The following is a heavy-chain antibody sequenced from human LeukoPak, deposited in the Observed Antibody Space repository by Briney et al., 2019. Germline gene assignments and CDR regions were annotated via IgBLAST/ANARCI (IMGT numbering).Heavy chain of an antibody. CDR1: GSSISSYY. CDR2: IHYSGNT. D-gene: IGHD3-22*01. CDR3: AKESYYDSSSYLNWFDP. J-gene: IGHJ5*02. V-gene: IGHV4-59*01. Sequence: SETLSLTCTVSGSSISSYYWNWIRQPPGKGLEWIGYIHYSGNTKYNPSLKSRVTISVDTSKNQFSLKLSSVTAADTAIYYCAKESYYDSSSYLNWFDPWGQGTLVTVSS.